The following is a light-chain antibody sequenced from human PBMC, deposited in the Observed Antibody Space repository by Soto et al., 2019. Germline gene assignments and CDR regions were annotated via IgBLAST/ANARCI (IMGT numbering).Light chain of an antibody. V-gene: IGKV3-20*01. Sequence: ESVLTPAPGTPSLFPGERATLPCRTHQRISHKYLAWYQQKPGQAPRLLIHGVSSRATGIPDRFSGSGSGTDFTLTISTLEPEDFAVYYCQLYSGSPWTFGQGTKVDIK. CDR2: GVS. J-gene: IGKJ1*01. CDR3: QLYSGSPWT. CDR1: QRISHKY.